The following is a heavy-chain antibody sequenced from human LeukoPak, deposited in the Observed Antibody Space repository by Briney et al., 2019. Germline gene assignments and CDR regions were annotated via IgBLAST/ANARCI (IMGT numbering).Heavy chain of an antibody. J-gene: IGHJ6*02. CDR2: IVGGAGYT. D-gene: IGHD1-1*01. Sequence: GGSLRLSCAASGFTASTYGVSWVRQAPGKGLQWVSAIVGGAGYTFYADSVKGRFTISRDNSWNSLYLQMNSLRDDDTAVYYCAKGSRTGQFPMDVWGQGTTVTVSS. CDR3: AKGSRTGQFPMDV. CDR1: GFTASTYG. V-gene: IGHV3-23*01.